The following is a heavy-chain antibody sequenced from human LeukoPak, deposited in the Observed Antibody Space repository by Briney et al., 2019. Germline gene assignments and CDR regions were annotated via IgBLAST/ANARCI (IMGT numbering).Heavy chain of an antibody. CDR1: GSTFGSYW. Sequence: PGGSLRLSCAASGSTFGSYWMNWVRQAPGKGLEWLAIIKQDGSEKHYKGSVEGRFTISRDNAKNSLHLQMNSLRAEDTAVYYCAGGSGYLITSWGQGTLVTVSS. D-gene: IGHD3-9*01. V-gene: IGHV3-7*01. CDR2: IKQDGSEK. J-gene: IGHJ5*02. CDR3: AGGSGYLITS.